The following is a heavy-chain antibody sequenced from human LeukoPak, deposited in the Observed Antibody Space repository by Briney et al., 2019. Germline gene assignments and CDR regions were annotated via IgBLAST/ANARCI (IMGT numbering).Heavy chain of an antibody. V-gene: IGHV3-30*02. D-gene: IGHD4-17*01. Sequence: GGSLRLSCAASGFTFSSYGMHWVRQAPGKGLEWVAFIRYDGSNKYYADSVKGRFTISRDNSKNTLYLQMNSLRAEDTAVYYCAKDRGSTDYGDFLYDYWGQGTLVTVSS. CDR1: GFTFSSYG. J-gene: IGHJ4*02. CDR2: IRYDGSNK. CDR3: AKDRGSTDYGDFLYDY.